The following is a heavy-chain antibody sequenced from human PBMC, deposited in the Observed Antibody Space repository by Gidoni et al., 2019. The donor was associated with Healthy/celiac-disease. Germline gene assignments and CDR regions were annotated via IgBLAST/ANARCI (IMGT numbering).Heavy chain of an antibody. CDR3: ARDPGRDYYYYYMDV. J-gene: IGHJ6*03. CDR1: GFTFSSYG. V-gene: IGHV3-33*01. CDR2: IWYDGSNK. D-gene: IGHD2-15*01. Sequence: QVQLVESGGGVVQPGRSLRLSCAASGFTFSSYGMHWVRQAPGKGLEWVAVIWYDGSNKYYADSVKGRFTISRDNSKNTLYLQMNSLRAEDTAVYYCARDPGRDYYYYYMDVWGKGTTVTVSS.